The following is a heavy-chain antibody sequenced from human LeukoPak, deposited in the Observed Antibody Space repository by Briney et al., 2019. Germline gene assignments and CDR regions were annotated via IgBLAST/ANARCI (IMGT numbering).Heavy chain of an antibody. CDR2: IYHSGSGST. V-gene: IGHV4-34*01. J-gene: IGHJ5*02. CDR1: GGSFSGYY. Sequence: SETLSLTCAVYGGSFSGYYWSWIRQPPGKGLEWIGYIYHSGSGSTYYNPSLKSRVTIDKSKNQFSLKLSSVTAADTAVYYCARGSIIVVVPAAIKNDWFDPWGQGTLVTVSS. D-gene: IGHD2-2*02. CDR3: ARGSIIVVVPAAIKNDWFDP.